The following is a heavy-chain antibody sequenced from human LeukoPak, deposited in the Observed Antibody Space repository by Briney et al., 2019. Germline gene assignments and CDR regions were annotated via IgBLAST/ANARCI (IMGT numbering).Heavy chain of an antibody. D-gene: IGHD6-6*01. CDR1: GGSIRSYY. Sequence: SETLSLTCTVSGGSIRSYYWSWIRQPLGKGLEWIGYIYYSGSTNYNPSLKSRVTISVDTSKNQFSLKLSSVTAADTAVYYCASSKYSLDAFDIWGQGTMVTVSS. V-gene: IGHV4-59*01. J-gene: IGHJ3*02. CDR2: IYYSGST. CDR3: ASSKYSLDAFDI.